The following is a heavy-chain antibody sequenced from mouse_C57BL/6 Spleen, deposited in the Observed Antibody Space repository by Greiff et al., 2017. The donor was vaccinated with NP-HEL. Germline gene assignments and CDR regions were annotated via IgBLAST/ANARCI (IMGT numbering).Heavy chain of an antibody. CDR1: GFTFSSYG. J-gene: IGHJ4*01. V-gene: IGHV5-6*01. D-gene: IGHD1-1*01. CDR2: ISSGGSYT. CDR3: ARLVDGSSYGYAMDY. Sequence: EVHLVESGGDLVKPGGSLKLSCAASGFTFSSYGMSWVRQTPDKRLEWVATISSGGSYTYYPDSVKGRFTISRDNAKNTLYLQMSSLKSEDTAMYYCARLVDGSSYGYAMDYWGQGTSVTVSS.